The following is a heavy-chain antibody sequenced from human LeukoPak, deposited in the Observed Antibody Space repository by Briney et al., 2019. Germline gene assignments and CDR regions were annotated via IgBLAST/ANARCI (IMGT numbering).Heavy chain of an antibody. Sequence: SETLSLTCTVSGGSISSYYWSWIRQPPGKGLEWIGYIYTSGSTNYNPSLKSRVTISVDTSKNQFSLKLSSVTAADTAVYYCARHTHRYGSGSYLDYFDYWGQGTLVTVSS. CDR1: GGSISSYY. J-gene: IGHJ4*02. D-gene: IGHD3-10*01. V-gene: IGHV4-4*09. CDR2: IYTSGST. CDR3: ARHTHRYGSGSYLDYFDY.